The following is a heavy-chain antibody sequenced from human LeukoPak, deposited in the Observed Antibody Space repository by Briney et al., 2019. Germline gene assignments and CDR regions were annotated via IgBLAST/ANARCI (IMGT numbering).Heavy chain of an antibody. CDR3: ARHRDEPRWIVPDHSAAFDI. CDR1: GVSISSYY. D-gene: IGHD2-2*01. CDR2: ICFSATR. V-gene: IGHV4-59*08. J-gene: IGHJ3*02. Sequence: SETLSLTCTVSGVSISSYYWCWIRLPPRTGLEWIGFICFSATRNYHPYHNSPVSIPLDTSKNQFSLKLGSVTAADPAVYYCARHRDEPRWIVPDHSAAFDISGQGTMVTVSS.